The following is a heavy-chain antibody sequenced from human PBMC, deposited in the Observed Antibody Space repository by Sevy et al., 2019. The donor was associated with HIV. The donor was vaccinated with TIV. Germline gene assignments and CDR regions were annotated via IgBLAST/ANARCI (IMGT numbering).Heavy chain of an antibody. D-gene: IGHD1-26*01. CDR1: GFSFNKYG. Sequence: GGSLRLSCAASGFSFNKYGMHWVRQAPGEGLEWVAVIAYDGGNKYYTDSVKGRFTISRDNSKNTLYLQMNSLRAEDTAVYYCAKIPAGGSYFSYFDSWGQVTLVTVSS. V-gene: IGHV3-30*18. CDR2: IAYDGGNK. J-gene: IGHJ4*02. CDR3: AKIPAGGSYFSYFDS.